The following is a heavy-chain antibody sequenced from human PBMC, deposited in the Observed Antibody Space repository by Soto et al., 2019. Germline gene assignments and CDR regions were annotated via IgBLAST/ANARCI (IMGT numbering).Heavy chain of an antibody. V-gene: IGHV1-18*01. CDR3: ARDTTIFGVVIISYYGMDV. CDR1: GYTFTSYG. D-gene: IGHD3-3*01. J-gene: IGHJ6*02. Sequence: ASVKVSCKASGYTFTSYGISWVRQAPGQGLEWMGWISAYNGNTNYAQKLQGRVTMTTDTSTSTAYMELRSLRSDDTAVYYCARDTTIFGVVIISYYGMDVWGQGTTVTVS. CDR2: ISAYNGNT.